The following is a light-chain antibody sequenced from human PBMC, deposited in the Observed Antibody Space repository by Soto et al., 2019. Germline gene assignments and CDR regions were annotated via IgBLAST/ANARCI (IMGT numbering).Light chain of an antibody. Sequence: QSALTQPASVSGSPGQSITISCTGTNNDVGGYDLVSWYQHHPGKAPTLIIFEVNKRPSGVSDRFSGSKSGNTASLTISALRTEDEADYSCCSFAGGAIFVFGGGTKRAVL. CDR1: NNDVGGYDL. CDR3: CSFAGGAIFV. J-gene: IGLJ2*01. CDR2: EVN. V-gene: IGLV2-23*02.